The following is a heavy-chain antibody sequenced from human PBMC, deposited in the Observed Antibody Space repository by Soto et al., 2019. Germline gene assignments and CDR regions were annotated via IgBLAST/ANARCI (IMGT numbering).Heavy chain of an antibody. CDR1: GASFYNFA. CDR3: AGVDCGGGTRYPGGVDY. Sequence: QVDLVQSGAEVKKPGSSVTVSCKASGASFYNFALYWVRQAPGQGLEWVGGVTPVFRTANYSQKFQGRVTITADESTTTAYMELSNLTSDDTAVFYCAGVDCGGGTRYPGGVDYWGQGTLVTVSS. J-gene: IGHJ4*02. V-gene: IGHV1-69*01. CDR2: VTPVFRTA. D-gene: IGHD2-21*01.